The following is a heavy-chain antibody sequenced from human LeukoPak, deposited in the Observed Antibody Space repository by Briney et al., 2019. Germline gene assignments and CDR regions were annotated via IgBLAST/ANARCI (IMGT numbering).Heavy chain of an antibody. D-gene: IGHD2-2*01. CDR1: GYTFTSYA. Sequence: ASVKVSCKAYGYTFTSYAMHWVRQAPGQRLEWMGWINAGNGNTKYSQKFQGRVTITRDTSASTAYMELSSLRSEDTAVYYCARAHNLYCSSTSCYFPYWGQGTLVTVSS. V-gene: IGHV1-3*01. CDR3: ARAHNLYCSSTSCYFPY. CDR2: INAGNGNT. J-gene: IGHJ4*02.